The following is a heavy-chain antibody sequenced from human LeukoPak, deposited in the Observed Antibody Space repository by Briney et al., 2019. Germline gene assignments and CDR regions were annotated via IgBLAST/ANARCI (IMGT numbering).Heavy chain of an antibody. CDR2: IKQDGSKT. V-gene: IGHV3-7*01. Sequence: GSLRLSCATSGFTFSDYWMAWVRQAPGKGLEWVANIKQDGSKTYYIDSVRGRFTISRDNAKNSLFLQMNSLRAEDTAVYYCANLWEMGFWGQGTLVTVSS. J-gene: IGHJ4*02. CDR1: GFTFSDYW. CDR3: ANLWEMGF. D-gene: IGHD5-24*01.